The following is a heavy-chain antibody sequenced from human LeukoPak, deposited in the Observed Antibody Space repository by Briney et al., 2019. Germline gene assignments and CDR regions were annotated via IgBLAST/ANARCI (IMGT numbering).Heavy chain of an antibody. CDR3: ARDSAEDYGDYDGAFDI. CDR2: INPNSGGT. J-gene: IGHJ3*02. CDR1: GYTFTSYY. V-gene: IGHV1-2*04. D-gene: IGHD4-17*01. Sequence: ASVKVSCKASGYTFTSYYMHWVRQAPGQGLEWMGWINPNSGGTNYAQKFQGWVTMTRDTSISTAYMELSRLRSDDTAVYYCARDSAEDYGDYDGAFDIWGQGTMVTVSS.